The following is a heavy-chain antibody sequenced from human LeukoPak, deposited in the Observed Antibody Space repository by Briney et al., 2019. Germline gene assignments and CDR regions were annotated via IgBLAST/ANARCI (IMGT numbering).Heavy chain of an antibody. CDR3: ARDFDFWSGYYYYMDV. J-gene: IGHJ6*03. Sequence: GGSLRLSCAASGFTVSSNYMSWVRQAPGKGLEWVSYISSSSSTIYYADSVKGRFTISRDNAKNSLYLQMNSLRAEDTAVYYCARDFDFWSGYYYYMDVWGKGTTVTVSS. CDR1: GFTVSSNY. D-gene: IGHD3-3*01. V-gene: IGHV3-48*04. CDR2: ISSSSSTI.